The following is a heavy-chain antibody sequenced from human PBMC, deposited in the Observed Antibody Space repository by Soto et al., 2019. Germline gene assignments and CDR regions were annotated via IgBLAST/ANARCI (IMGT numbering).Heavy chain of an antibody. CDR3: ARAGPRITGTAYYHYMDV. V-gene: IGHV1-18*01. Sequence: ASVKVSCKASGYTFTIYGISWVRQAPGQGLEWMGWISAYNGNTNYAQKLQGRVTMTTDTSTSTAYMELRSLRSDDTAVYYCARAGPRITGTAYYHYMDVWGKGTTVTVSS. CDR1: GYTFTIYG. D-gene: IGHD1-20*01. CDR2: ISAYNGNT. J-gene: IGHJ6*03.